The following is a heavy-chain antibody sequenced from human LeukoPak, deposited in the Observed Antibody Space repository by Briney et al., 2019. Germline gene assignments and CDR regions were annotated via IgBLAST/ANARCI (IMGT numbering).Heavy chain of an antibody. CDR2: IYHSGST. V-gene: IGHV4-30-2*01. J-gene: IGHJ4*02. D-gene: IGHD1-26*01. CDR3: ARGPVGATRDSYFDY. CDR1: GGSISSGGYY. Sequence: PSQTLSLTCTVSGGSISSGGYYWSWIRQPPGKGLEWIGYIYHSGSTYYNPSLKSRVTISVDRSKNQFSLKLSSVTAADTAVYYCARGPVGATRDSYFDYWGQGTLVTVSS.